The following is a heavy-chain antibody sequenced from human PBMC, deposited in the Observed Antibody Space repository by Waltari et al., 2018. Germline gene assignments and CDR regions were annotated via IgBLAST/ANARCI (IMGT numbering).Heavy chain of an antibody. D-gene: IGHD3-3*01. CDR2: IRSGSITI. CDR3: ARCYYDFWSGYYDTGYFDL. CDR1: GFTFSSYS. J-gene: IGHJ2*01. V-gene: IGHV3-48*01. Sequence: EVQLVESGGGLVQPGGSLRLSCAASGFTFSSYSMNWVRQAPGKGLEWVSYIRSGSITIYYADPVKGRFTISRDNAKNSLYLQMNSLRAEDTAVYYCARCYYDFWSGYYDTGYFDLWGRGTLVTVSS.